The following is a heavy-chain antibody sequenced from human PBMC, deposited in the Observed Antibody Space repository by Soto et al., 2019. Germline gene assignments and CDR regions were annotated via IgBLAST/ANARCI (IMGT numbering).Heavy chain of an antibody. CDR1: GFTFSSYS. V-gene: IGHV3-48*01. Sequence: PGGSLRLSCAASGFTFSSYSMNWVRQAPGKGLEWVSYISSSSTIYYADSVKGRFTISRDNAKNSLYLQMNSLRAEDTAVYYCARDYDFWSGYFTRNDAFDIWGQGTMVTVSS. D-gene: IGHD3-3*01. CDR2: ISSSSTI. CDR3: ARDYDFWSGYFTRNDAFDI. J-gene: IGHJ3*02.